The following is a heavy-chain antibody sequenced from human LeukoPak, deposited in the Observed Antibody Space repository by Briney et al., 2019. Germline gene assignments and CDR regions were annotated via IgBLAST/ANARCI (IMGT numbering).Heavy chain of an antibody. CDR3: ARLAANGRRYYYYYYYMDV. Sequence: GGSLRLSCAASGFTFDDYGMSWVRQAPGKGLEWVSGINWNGGSTGYADSVKGRFTISRDNAKNSLCLQMNSLRAEDTALYYCARLAANGRRYYYYYYYMDVWGKGTTVTVSS. CDR2: INWNGGST. V-gene: IGHV3-20*04. D-gene: IGHD2-8*01. CDR1: GFTFDDYG. J-gene: IGHJ6*03.